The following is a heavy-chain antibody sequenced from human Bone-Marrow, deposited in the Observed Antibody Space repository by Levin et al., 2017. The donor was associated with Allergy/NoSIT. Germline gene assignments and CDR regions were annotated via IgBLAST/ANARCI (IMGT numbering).Heavy chain of an antibody. CDR2: IKEDGSEK. D-gene: IGHD5-24*01. J-gene: IGHJ5*02. V-gene: IGHV3-7*01. Sequence: PGGSLRLSCAASGFTFSNSWMSWVRQTPGKGLEWVANIKEDGSEKYYVDSVKGRFTISRDNAKNSLYVQMHSLRAEDTAVYYCARDQFRRATIGARWFDPWGQGTLVIVSS. CDR3: ARDQFRRATIGARWFDP. CDR1: GFTFSNSW.